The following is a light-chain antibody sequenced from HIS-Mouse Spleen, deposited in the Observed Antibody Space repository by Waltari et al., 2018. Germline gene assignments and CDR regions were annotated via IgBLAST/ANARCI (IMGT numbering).Light chain of an antibody. CDR1: QSISSW. J-gene: IGKJ4*01. Sequence: DIQMTQSPSPLYASVGDRVTITCRASQSISSWLAWYQQKPGNAPKLLIYKASSLESGVPSRFSGSGSGTEFTLTISSLQPDDFATYYCQQYNSYSPLTFGGGTKVEIK. CDR3: QQYNSYSPLT. V-gene: IGKV1-5*03. CDR2: KAS.